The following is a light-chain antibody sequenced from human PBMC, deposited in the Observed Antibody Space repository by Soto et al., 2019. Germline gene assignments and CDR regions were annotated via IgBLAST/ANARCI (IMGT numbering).Light chain of an antibody. V-gene: IGKV3-11*01. Sequence: EIVLTQSPATLSLSPGERATLSRRASQSVSSYLAWYQQKPGQAPRLLIYDASNRATGIPARFSGSGSGTDFTLTISSLEPEDFAVYYCQQRSDWPLTLGGGTKVEIK. CDR3: QQRSDWPLT. J-gene: IGKJ4*01. CDR2: DAS. CDR1: QSVSSY.